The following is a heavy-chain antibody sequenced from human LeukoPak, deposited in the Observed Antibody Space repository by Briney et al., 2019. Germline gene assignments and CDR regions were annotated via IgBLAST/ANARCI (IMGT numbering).Heavy chain of an antibody. CDR3: ARVAEGAVAGTAAFDI. J-gene: IGHJ3*02. Sequence: ASVKVSCKASGYTFTCYYMHWVRQAPGQGLEWMGWINPNSGGTNYAQKFQGWVTMTRDTSISTAYMELSRLRSDDTAVYYCARVAEGAVAGTAAFDIWGQGTMVTVSS. CDR2: INPNSGGT. D-gene: IGHD6-19*01. V-gene: IGHV1-2*04. CDR1: GYTFTCYY.